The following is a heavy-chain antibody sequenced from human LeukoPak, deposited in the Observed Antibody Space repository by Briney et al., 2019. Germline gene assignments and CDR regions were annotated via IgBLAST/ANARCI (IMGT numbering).Heavy chain of an antibody. V-gene: IGHV3-74*01. CDR1: GFTFSNFW. J-gene: IGHJ2*01. CDR2: VNSDGRSI. CDR3: ARGREDLGGYPNWYFDL. Sequence: GSLRLSCAASGFTFSNFWMHWVRQAPGKGLVWVSHVNSDGRSINYAESVKGRFAISRDNAKNTLYLQMNSLRVEDTAVYYCARGREDLGGYPNWYFDLWGRGTVVTV. D-gene: IGHD1-26*01.